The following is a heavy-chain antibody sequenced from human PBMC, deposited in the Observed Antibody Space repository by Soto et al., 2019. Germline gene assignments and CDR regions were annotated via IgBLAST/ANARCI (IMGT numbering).Heavy chain of an antibody. V-gene: IGHV1-46*01. CDR2: ITPGGGIT. D-gene: IGHD6-13*01. CDR3: AKVLSELVPRYFDT. CDR1: GYTFTTYD. Sequence: QVQLVQSGAEVKKPGASVRVSCKASGYTFTTYDIHWVRQAPGLGLEWMGIITPGGGITSYAQKFKGRITMTRDTSTSTVDMELSSLRSEDTAMYYCAKVLSELVPRYFDTWGQGTLVTVSS. J-gene: IGHJ4*02.